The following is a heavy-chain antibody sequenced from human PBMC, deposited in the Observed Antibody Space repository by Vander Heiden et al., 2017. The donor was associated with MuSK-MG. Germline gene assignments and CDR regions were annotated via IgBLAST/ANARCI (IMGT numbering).Heavy chain of an antibody. CDR3: ASGWWYFDY. J-gene: IGHJ4*02. Sequence: EGRLVESGGDLVQRGGSLRPSCVASGISFSNYWMHWVRQAPGKGLEWVANIKYDGSEKNYVDSVKGRFAISRDNAKKSLYLQMDSLRGEDTAVYYCASGWWYFDYWGLGTLVTVSS. CDR2: IKYDGSEK. V-gene: IGHV3-7*01. D-gene: IGHD2-15*01. CDR1: GISFSNYW.